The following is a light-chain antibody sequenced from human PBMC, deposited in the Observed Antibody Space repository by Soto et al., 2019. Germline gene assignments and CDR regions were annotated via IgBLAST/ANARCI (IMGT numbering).Light chain of an antibody. CDR1: HSVGSN. CDR2: AAS. Sequence: EVVRPQSPATLSVSPGERATLSCRASHSVGSNLAWFRQTPGQAPRLLIYAASTRATGVPARFSCSASGTDFSLTITSLQSEDSAVYYCQQYTNWPPISFGQGTRLEIK. J-gene: IGKJ5*01. V-gene: IGKV3-15*01. CDR3: QQYTNWPPIS.